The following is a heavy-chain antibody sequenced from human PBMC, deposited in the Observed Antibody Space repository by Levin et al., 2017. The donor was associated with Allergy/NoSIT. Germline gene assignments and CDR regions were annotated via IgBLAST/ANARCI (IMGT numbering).Heavy chain of an antibody. J-gene: IGHJ4*02. CDR2: IYWDDDS. D-gene: IGHD1-7*01. CDR1: GFSLSTNGVG. CDR3: AHLSYNWNYRSSAYFDY. V-gene: IGHV2-5*02. Sequence: QTLSLTCTFSGFSLSTNGVGVGWIRQSPVKALEWLALIYWDDDSRYSPSLRSRLTITKDTSKNQVVLTMTNVDPVDTATYYCAHLSYNWNYRSSAYFDYWGQGTLVTVSS.